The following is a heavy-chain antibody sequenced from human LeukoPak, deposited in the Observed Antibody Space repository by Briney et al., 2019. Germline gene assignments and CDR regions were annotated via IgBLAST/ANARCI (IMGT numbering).Heavy chain of an antibody. Sequence: GGSLRLSCAASGFIFSSYWMTWVRQAPGKGLEWVANIKPDGSEIYSVDSVKGRFTISRDNAKSSLYLQMNSLRAEDTAVYCCALSTVAAAGDDWGQGILVTVSS. J-gene: IGHJ4*02. CDR1: GFIFSSYW. V-gene: IGHV3-7*01. CDR3: ALSTVAAAGDD. D-gene: IGHD2-2*01. CDR2: IKPDGSEI.